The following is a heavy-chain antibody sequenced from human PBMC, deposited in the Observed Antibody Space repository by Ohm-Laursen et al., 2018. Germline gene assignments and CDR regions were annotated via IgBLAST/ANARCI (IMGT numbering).Heavy chain of an antibody. CDR1: GYTFTSYG. V-gene: IGHV1-18*01. J-gene: IGHJ4*02. Sequence: ASVEVSCKASGYTFTSYGISWVRQAPGQGLEWMGWISAYNGNTNYAQKLQGRVTMTTDTSTSTAYMELRSLRSDDTAVYYCATDDYGASFDYWGQGTLVTVSS. D-gene: IGHD4-17*01. CDR2: ISAYNGNT. CDR3: ATDDYGASFDY.